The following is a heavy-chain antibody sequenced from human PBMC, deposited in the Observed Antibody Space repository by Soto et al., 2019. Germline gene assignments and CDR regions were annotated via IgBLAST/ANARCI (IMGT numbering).Heavy chain of an antibody. J-gene: IGHJ4*02. V-gene: IGHV3-13*01. Sequence: GGSLRLSCEASGFTFSGFDMYWVRQPTGKGLKWVSSIGTAGDTYYAVSVKGRFTISRDNAKNSLSLQMNSLRAGDMAVYFCAKSQEIGTHFFDSWGQGTQVTVSS. D-gene: IGHD6-13*01. CDR1: GFTFSGFD. CDR2: IGTAGDT. CDR3: AKSQEIGTHFFDS.